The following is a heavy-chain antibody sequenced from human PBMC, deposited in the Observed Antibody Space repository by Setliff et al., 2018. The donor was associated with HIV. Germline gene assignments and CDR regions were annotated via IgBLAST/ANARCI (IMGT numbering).Heavy chain of an antibody. D-gene: IGHD3-10*01. CDR1: GGSISSGDYY. J-gene: IGHJ4*02. CDR2: IYYTGST. Sequence: SETLSLTCTVSGGSISSGDYYWSWIRQHPRKGLEWIGYIYYTGSTYYNPSLKSRVTISVDTSKNQFSLKLSSVTAADTAVYYCARGGRGSNFNSWGQGTLVTVS. CDR3: ARGGRGSNFNS. V-gene: IGHV4-31*03.